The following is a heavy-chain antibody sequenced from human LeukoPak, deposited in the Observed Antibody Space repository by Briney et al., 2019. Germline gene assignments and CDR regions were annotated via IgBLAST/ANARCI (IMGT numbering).Heavy chain of an antibody. CDR2: IYYSGST. CDR3: ARKGYYYDSSGYYSFDY. CDR1: GGSISSGSYY. V-gene: IGHV4-39*01. J-gene: IGHJ4*02. D-gene: IGHD3-22*01. Sequence: SETLSLTCTVSGGSISSGSYYWGWIRQPPGKGLEWIGSIYYSGSTYYNPSLKSRVTISVDTSKNQFSLKLSSVTTVDTAVYYCARKGYYYDSSGYYSFDYWGQGTLVTVSS.